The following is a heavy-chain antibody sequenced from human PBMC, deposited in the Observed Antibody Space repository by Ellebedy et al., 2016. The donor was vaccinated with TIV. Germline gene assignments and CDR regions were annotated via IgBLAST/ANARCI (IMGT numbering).Heavy chain of an antibody. CDR1: GGSIGRYY. D-gene: IGHD3-3*01. V-gene: IGHV4-59*08. J-gene: IGHJ4*02. CDR2: IYYSGST. Sequence: MPSETLSLTCTVPGGSIGRYYGSWIRQPPGKGLEWIGYIYYSGSTNYNPSLKSRVTISVDSTKNQFSLKLSSVTAAHPAVYYCARIIFGVAIDYWGQGTLVTVSS. CDR3: ARIIFGVAIDY.